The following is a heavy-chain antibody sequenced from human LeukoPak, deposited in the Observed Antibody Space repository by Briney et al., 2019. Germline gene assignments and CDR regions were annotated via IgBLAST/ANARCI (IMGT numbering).Heavy chain of an antibody. CDR1: GGSFSGYY. V-gene: IGHV4-59*08. D-gene: IGHD3-9*01. CDR2: IYYSGST. J-gene: IGHJ5*02. CDR3: ARQSGGYDILTTIYESWFDP. Sequence: SSETLSLTCAVYGGSFSGYYWTWIRQAPGKGLEWIGYIYYSGSTNYNPSLKSRVTISVDTSKNQFSLKLSSVTAADTAVYYCARQSGGYDILTTIYESWFDPWGQGTLVTVSS.